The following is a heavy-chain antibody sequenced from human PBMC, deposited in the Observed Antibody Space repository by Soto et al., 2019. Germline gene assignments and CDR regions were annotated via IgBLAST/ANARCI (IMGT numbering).Heavy chain of an antibody. CDR3: ARARQPDGIWTFDY. V-gene: IGHV3-23*05. CDR1: GFTVSTDT. J-gene: IGHJ4*02. D-gene: IGHD2-15*01. Sequence: PGGSLRLSCSASGFTVSTDTMGWVRLAPGKGLEWVSTIFSGGVTTKYADSVTGRFSISRDNSKNILYLQMNSLGVDDTAVYYCARARQPDGIWTFDYWGREILLTISS. CDR2: IFSGGVTT.